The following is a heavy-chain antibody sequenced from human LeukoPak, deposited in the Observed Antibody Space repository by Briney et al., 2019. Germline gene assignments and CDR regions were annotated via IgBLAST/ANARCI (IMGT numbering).Heavy chain of an antibody. D-gene: IGHD2-2*01. CDR3: ARTLWYCSSTSRYPIAAAYYFDN. V-gene: IGHV4-39*01. CDR2: IYYSGST. J-gene: IGHJ4*02. Sequence: WVRQPPGKGLEWVGSIYYSGSTYYSPSLKSRVTISVDTSNNQFSLKLSSVTAADTAVYYCARTLWYCSSTSRYPIAAAYYFDNWGQGTLVTVSS.